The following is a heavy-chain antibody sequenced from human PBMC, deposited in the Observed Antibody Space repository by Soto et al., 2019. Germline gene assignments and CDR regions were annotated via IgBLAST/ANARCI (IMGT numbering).Heavy chain of an antibody. J-gene: IGHJ4*02. V-gene: IGHV1-3*01. Sequence: ASVKVSCKASGYTFTNYAVHWVRQAPGQRLEWLAWINGGSGNTKYSQKFQDRVTITRDTSASTAYMELSSLRSEDTAVYYCARESLYFGELLSYFDYWGQGTLVTVS. CDR3: ARESLYFGELLSYFDY. D-gene: IGHD3-10*01. CDR2: INGGSGNT. CDR1: GYTFTNYA.